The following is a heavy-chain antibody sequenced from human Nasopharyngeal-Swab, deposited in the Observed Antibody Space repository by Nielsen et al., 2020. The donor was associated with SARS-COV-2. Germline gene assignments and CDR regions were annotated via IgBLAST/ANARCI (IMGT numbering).Heavy chain of an antibody. J-gene: IGHJ6*03. Sequence: GESLKISCAASGFTFSSYGMHWVRQAPGKGLEWVAFIRYDGSNKYYADSVKGRFTISRDNSKNTLYLQMNSLRAEDTAVYYCAKGYSSSPSPYYYYYYMDVWGKGTTVTVSS. D-gene: IGHD6-6*01. CDR2: IRYDGSNK. V-gene: IGHV3-30*02. CDR1: GFTFSSYG. CDR3: AKGYSSSPSPYYYYYYMDV.